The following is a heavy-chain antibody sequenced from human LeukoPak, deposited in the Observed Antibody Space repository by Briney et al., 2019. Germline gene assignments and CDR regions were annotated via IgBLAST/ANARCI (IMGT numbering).Heavy chain of an antibody. CDR2: INAGNGNT. D-gene: IGHD4-17*01. J-gene: IGHJ4*02. Sequence: ASVTVSCTASGYTFTIYAMHWVRQAPGQRLEWMGWINAGNGNTKYSQKFQGRVTITRDTSASTAYMELSSLRSEDTAVYYCARPLPYGDYFDYWGQGTLVTVSS. V-gene: IGHV1-3*01. CDR3: ARPLPYGDYFDY. CDR1: GYTFTIYA.